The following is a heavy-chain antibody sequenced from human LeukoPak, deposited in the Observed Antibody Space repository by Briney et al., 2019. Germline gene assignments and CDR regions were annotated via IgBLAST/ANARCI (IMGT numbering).Heavy chain of an antibody. V-gene: IGHV1-46*03. J-gene: IGHJ4*02. CDR2: INPSGGST. CDR3: ATNPYYDSI. Sequence: ASVKVSCKASGKTFTNNYGISWVRQAPGQGLEWMGIINPSGGSTSYAQKFQGRVTMTRDMSTSTVYMELSSLRSEDTAVYYCATNPYYDSIWGQGTLVTVSS. D-gene: IGHD3-22*01. CDR1: GKTFTNNY.